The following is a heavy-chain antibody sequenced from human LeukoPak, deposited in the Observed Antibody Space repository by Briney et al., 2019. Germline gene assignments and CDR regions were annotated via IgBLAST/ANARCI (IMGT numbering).Heavy chain of an antibody. CDR2: TYYMSKWYN. Sequence: SQTLSLTCAICGDSVSSSSAAWSWIRQSPARGLEWLGRTYYMSKWYNDYAVSEKSRITINPDTSKNQFSLQLNSMTPDDTAVYYCAREGSEGYLFDYWGQGTLVTVSS. J-gene: IGHJ4*02. D-gene: IGHD1-1*01. CDR1: GDSVSSSSAA. V-gene: IGHV6-1*01. CDR3: AREGSEGYLFDY.